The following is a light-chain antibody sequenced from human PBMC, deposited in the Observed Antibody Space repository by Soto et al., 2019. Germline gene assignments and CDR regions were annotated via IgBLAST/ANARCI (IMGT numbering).Light chain of an antibody. CDR1: QSISGSY. CDR3: QLYGSSVT. J-gene: IGKJ4*01. V-gene: IGKV3-20*01. CDR2: DAS. Sequence: EIVLTQSPGTLSLSPGKRATLSCRASQSISGSYLAWYQQKPGQAPRLLTYDASSRATGIPDRFSGSGSGTDFTLTISRLEPEDFAVYYCQLYGSSVTFGGGTRLEIK.